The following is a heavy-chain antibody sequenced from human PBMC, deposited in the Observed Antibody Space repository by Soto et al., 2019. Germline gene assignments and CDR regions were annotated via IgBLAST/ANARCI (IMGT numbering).Heavy chain of an antibody. CDR1: GFTFSSYA. CDR3: AREGAVLRFLEWLSSEHAFDI. V-gene: IGHV3-30-3*01. D-gene: IGHD3-3*01. CDR2: ISYDGSNK. Sequence: QVQQVESGGGVVQPGRSLRLSCAASGFTFSSYAMQWVRQAPGKGLEWVAVISYDGSNKYYADSVKGRFTISRDNSKNTLYLQMNSLRAEDTAVYYCAREGAVLRFLEWLSSEHAFDIWGQGTMVTVSS. J-gene: IGHJ3*02.